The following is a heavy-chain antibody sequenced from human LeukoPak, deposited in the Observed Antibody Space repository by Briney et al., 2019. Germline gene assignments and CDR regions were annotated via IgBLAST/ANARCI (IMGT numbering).Heavy chain of an antibody. CDR2: IKQDGSEK. CDR1: GFTFSSYW. CDR3: ARRWGKLRSYYFDY. Sequence: GGSLRLSCAASGFTFSSYWMSWVRQAPGKGLEWVANIKQDGSEKYYVDSVKGRFTISRDNAKNSLYLQMNSLRAEDTAVYYCARRWGKLRSYYFDYWGQGTLVTVSS. V-gene: IGHV3-7*01. D-gene: IGHD4-17*01. J-gene: IGHJ4*02.